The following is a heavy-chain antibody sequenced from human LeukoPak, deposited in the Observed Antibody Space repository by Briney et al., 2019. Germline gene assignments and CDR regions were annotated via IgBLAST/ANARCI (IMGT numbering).Heavy chain of an antibody. V-gene: IGHV4-4*07. Sequence: SETLSLTCTVSGGSIGSYYWSWIRQPAGKGLEWIGRIYTSGSTNYNPSLKSRVTMSVDTSKNQFSLKLSSVTAADTAVYYCARDQYYYDSSGYYPFDYWGQGTLVTVSS. J-gene: IGHJ4*02. CDR2: IYTSGST. CDR3: ARDQYYYDSSGYYPFDY. D-gene: IGHD3-22*01. CDR1: GGSIGSYY.